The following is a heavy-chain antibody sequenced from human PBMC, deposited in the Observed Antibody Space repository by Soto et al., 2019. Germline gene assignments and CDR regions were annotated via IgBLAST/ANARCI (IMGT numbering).Heavy chain of an antibody. CDR1: GYTFTSYG. J-gene: IGHJ4*02. D-gene: IGHD1-26*01. Sequence: ASVKVSCKASGYTFTSYGTSWVRQAPGKGLEWMGGFDPEDGETIYAQRFQGRVTMTEDTSTDTAYMELSSLRSEDTAVYYCATWESAFFDYWGQGTLVTVSS. CDR3: ATWESAFFDY. V-gene: IGHV1-24*01. CDR2: FDPEDGET.